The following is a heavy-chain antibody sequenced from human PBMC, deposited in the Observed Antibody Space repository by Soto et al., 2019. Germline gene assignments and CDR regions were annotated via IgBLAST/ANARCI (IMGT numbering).Heavy chain of an antibody. J-gene: IGHJ4*02. CDR2: IYYDGSHE. V-gene: IGHV3-33*01. CDR3: ARGSGSGIFYQLDY. Sequence: QVQLVESGGGVVQPGRSLRLSCAASGFTFSNHGMHWVRQAPGKGLEWVARIYYDGSHEYYADSVKGRFAISRDSSKNTLYLQMHSLRAEDTAVYYCARGSGSGIFYQLDYWGQGTLVTVSS. CDR1: GFTFSNHG. D-gene: IGHD1-26*01.